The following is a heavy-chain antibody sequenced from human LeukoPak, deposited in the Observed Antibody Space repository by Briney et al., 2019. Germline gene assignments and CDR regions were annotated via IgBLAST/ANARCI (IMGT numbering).Heavy chain of an antibody. J-gene: IGHJ4*02. CDR1: GFTFNDAW. Sequence: PGGSLRLSCAASGFTFNDAWMNWVRQAPGKGLEWVGRIKSNADGAATDYGAPVTGRFTISRDDSKNTLYLQMNSLKAEDTAVYYCTQFGGYYNAHGYWGQGTLVTVSS. CDR3: TQFGGYYNAHGY. D-gene: IGHD5-12*01. CDR2: IKSNADGAAT. V-gene: IGHV3-15*07.